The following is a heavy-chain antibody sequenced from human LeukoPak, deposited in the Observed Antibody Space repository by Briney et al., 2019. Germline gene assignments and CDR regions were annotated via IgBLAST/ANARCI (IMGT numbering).Heavy chain of an antibody. CDR3: ARGGWAVARTKYFQH. CDR2: INHSGST. CDR1: GGSFSGYY. V-gene: IGHV4-34*01. D-gene: IGHD6-19*01. Sequence: PSETLSLTCAVYGGSFSGYYWSWIRQPPGKGLEWIGEINHSGSTNYNPSLKSRVTISVDTSKNQFSLKLSSVTAADTAVYYCARGGWAVARTKYFQHWGQGTLVTVSS. J-gene: IGHJ1*01.